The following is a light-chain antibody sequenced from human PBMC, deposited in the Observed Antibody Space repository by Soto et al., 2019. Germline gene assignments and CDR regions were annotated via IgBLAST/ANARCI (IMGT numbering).Light chain of an antibody. J-gene: IGKJ1*01. CDR1: QSVKTK. CDR2: GAS. CDR3: TQYSDWPPWP. V-gene: IGKV3-15*01. Sequence: IVMTQSPDTLSVSPGERASLSSMAIQSVKTKLAWYQKKSGQPPRLIIYGASIRATGIQDRFSGSGYGTEFTLTISSLQSEDFAVYYCTQYSDWPPWPFGQGTKVEIK.